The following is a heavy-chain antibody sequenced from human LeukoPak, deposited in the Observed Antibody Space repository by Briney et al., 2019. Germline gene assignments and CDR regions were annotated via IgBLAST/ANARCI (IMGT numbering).Heavy chain of an antibody. CDR1: GFTFEKYG. CDR3: AKVLYGAHDGFDI. V-gene: IGHV3-23*01. CDR2: ISGSGTDT. Sequence: GGSLRLSCSASGFTFEKYGMTWVRQAPGKGLEWVSLISGSGTDTYYADSVKGRFTISRDNSRNTVFLHINSLRVEDTALYFCAKVLYGAHDGFDIWGQGTKVTVSS. J-gene: IGHJ3*02. D-gene: IGHD2/OR15-2a*01.